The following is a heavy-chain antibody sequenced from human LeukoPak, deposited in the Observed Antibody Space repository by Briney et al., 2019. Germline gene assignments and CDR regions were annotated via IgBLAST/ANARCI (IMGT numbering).Heavy chain of an antibody. CDR3: ARALQDSGYDYYFDY. CDR1: GGSISSGGYY. D-gene: IGHD5-12*01. Sequence: PSETLSLTCTVSGGSISSGGYYWSWIRQHPGKGLEWIGYIYYSGSTYYNPSLKSRLTISVDTSKNQFSLKLSSVTAADTAAYYCARALQDSGYDYYFDYWGQGTLVTVSS. V-gene: IGHV4-31*03. J-gene: IGHJ4*02. CDR2: IYYSGST.